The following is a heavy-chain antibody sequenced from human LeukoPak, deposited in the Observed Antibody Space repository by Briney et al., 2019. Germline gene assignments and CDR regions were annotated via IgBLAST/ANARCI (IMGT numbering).Heavy chain of an antibody. CDR2: INPNSGGT. J-gene: IGHJ6*03. Sequence: ASVKVSCKASGYTFTGCYMHWVRQAPGQGLEWMGWINPNSGGTNYAQKFQGRVTMTRDTSISTAYMELSRLRSDDTAVYYCARGAYYYYYYMDVWGKGTTVTVSS. V-gene: IGHV1-2*02. CDR1: GYTFTGCY. CDR3: ARGAYYYYYYMDV.